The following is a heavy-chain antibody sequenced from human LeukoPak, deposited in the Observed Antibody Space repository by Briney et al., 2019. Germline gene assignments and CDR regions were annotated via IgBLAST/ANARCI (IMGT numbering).Heavy chain of an antibody. CDR1: GFTFNSYS. D-gene: IGHD2-21*01. CDR3: AKDSDVVVLYGDWFDP. CDR2: ISSSSRFI. V-gene: IGHV3-21*04. J-gene: IGHJ5*02. Sequence: GSLRLSCAASGFTFNSYSMNWFRQAPGKGLEWVSSISSSSRFIYYADSVKGRFTISRDNSKNTLYLQMNSLRAEDTAVYYCAKDSDVVVLYGDWFDPWGQGTLVTVSS.